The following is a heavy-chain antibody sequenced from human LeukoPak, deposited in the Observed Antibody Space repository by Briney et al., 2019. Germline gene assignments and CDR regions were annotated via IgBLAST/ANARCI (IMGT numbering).Heavy chain of an antibody. V-gene: IGHV1-69*05. CDR1: GGTFSDLP. Sequence: GASVKVSCKTSGGTFSDLPISWVRQAPGEGLEWRGRIIPRSGRLTYPKKFQGRVTITTDESTSTTHMELSSLRSEDTSIYYSETLFYFDFTGAFDNWGQGTLVTVSS. CDR3: ETLFYFDFTGAFDN. J-gene: IGHJ3*02. CDR2: IIPRSGRL. D-gene: IGHD3-3*01.